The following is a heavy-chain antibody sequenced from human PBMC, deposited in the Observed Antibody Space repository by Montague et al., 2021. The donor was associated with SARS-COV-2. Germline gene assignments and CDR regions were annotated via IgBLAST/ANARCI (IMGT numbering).Heavy chain of an antibody. CDR2: IYYSGRT. Sequence: SETLSLTCTVSGGSISSYYWSWIRQPPGKGLEWIGYIYYSGRTNYNPTLKSRVTISVDTSKNQFSLKLSSVTAADTAVYYCARGARGEHYDFWSGYHADSHYYCAMDFWGQGTTVPVSS. J-gene: IGHJ6*02. V-gene: IGHV4-59*08. D-gene: IGHD3-3*01. CDR1: GGSISSYY. CDR3: ARGARGEHYDFWSGYHADSHYYCAMDF.